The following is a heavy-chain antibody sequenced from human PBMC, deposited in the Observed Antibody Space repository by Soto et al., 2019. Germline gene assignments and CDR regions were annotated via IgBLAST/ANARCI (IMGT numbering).Heavy chain of an antibody. CDR1: GASISNTDW. CDR2: IYHSGTT. Sequence: PSETLSLTCAVSGASISNTDWWTWVRQPPGKGLEWIGEIYHSGTTNCDPSLKSRVTISLDRSKSQFSLKLTSVTAADTAVYYCAIPGAGDFDYWGQGTLVT. D-gene: IGHD6-13*01. CDR3: AIPGAGDFDY. J-gene: IGHJ4*02. V-gene: IGHV4-4*02.